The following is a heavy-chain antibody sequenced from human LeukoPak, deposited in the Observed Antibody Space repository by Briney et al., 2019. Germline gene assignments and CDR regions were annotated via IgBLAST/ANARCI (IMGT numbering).Heavy chain of an antibody. CDR1: GFTFSNYW. V-gene: IGHV3-74*01. Sequence: QAGGSLRLSCAASGFTFSNYWMHWVRQAPGKGLVWVSRIGSYTTYADAVKGRFTISRDNAKNSLYLQMNSLRAEDTAVYYCARDRWSPGGFDYWGQGTLVTVSS. J-gene: IGHJ4*02. D-gene: IGHD4-23*01. CDR3: ARDRWSPGGFDY. CDR2: IGSYT.